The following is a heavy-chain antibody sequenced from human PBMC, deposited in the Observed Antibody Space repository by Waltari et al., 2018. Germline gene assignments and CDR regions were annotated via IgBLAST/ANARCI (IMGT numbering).Heavy chain of an antibody. D-gene: IGHD1-26*01. CDR2: IYYRVST. J-gene: IGHJ4*02. CDR3: ARDALQHLVGADPFDY. CDR1: GGSISSSSYY. V-gene: IGHV4-39*07. Sequence: QLQLQESGPGLVKPSETLSLTCTVSGGSISSSSYYWGWIRQPPGKGLEWIGSIYYRVSTYYNPSLKSRFTISVDTSKNQFSLKLSSVTAADTAVYYCARDALQHLVGADPFDYWGQGTLVTVSS.